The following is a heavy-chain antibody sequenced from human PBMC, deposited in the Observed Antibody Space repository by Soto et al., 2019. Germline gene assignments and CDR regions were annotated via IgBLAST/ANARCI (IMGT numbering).Heavy chain of an antibody. CDR3: ARDFWSETDYDFRSGSPLR. CDR1: GFTFSSYS. Sequence: GGSLRLSCAASGFTFSSYSMNWVRQAPGKGLEWVSSISSSSSYIYYADSVKGRFTISRDNAKNSLYLQMNSLRAEDTAVYYCARDFWSETDYDFRSGSPLRWGQGTLVTVSS. D-gene: IGHD3-3*01. V-gene: IGHV3-21*01. J-gene: IGHJ4*02. CDR2: ISSSSSYI.